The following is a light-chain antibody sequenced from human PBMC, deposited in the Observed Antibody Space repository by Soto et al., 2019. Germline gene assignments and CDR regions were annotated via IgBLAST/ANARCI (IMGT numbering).Light chain of an antibody. CDR2: AAS. V-gene: IGKV3-15*01. CDR1: ERVSNN. J-gene: IGKJ1*01. CDR3: QQYNNWPPGT. Sequence: EIVMTQSPATLSVSPGERATVSCRASERVSNNLAWYQQKPGQSPRLLIYAASTRATGIPARFSGSGSGAEFTLTISNLQSEDFAIYYCQQYNNWPPGTFGQGTKVEVK.